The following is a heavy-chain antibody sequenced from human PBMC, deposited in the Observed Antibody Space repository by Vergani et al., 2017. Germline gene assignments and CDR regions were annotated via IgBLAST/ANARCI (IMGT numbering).Heavy chain of an antibody. V-gene: IGHV1-69*13. CDR3: ARALYGSGSSIYGMDV. Sequence: QVQLVQSGAEVKKPGSSVKVSCKASGGTFSSYAISWVRQAPGQGLEWMGRTIPIFGTANYAQKFQGRVTITADEYTSTAYMELSSLRSEDTAVYYCARALYGSGSSIYGMDVWGQGTTVTVSS. J-gene: IGHJ6*02. CDR2: TIPIFGTA. CDR1: GGTFSSYA. D-gene: IGHD3-10*01.